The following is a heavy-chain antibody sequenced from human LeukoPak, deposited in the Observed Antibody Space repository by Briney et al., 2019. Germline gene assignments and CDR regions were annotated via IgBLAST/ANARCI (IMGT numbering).Heavy chain of an antibody. J-gene: IGHJ6*02. Sequence: GASVKVSCKASGYTFTNYYIQWVRQAPGQGLEWMGWINPSSGGTNYALKFQGRVIMTRDTSITTAYMELTGLSSDDTALYYCARDTTLLIEHFHAMDVWGQGTTVTV. CDR3: ARDTTLLIEHFHAMDV. V-gene: IGHV1-2*02. CDR2: INPSSGGT. CDR1: GYTFTNYY. D-gene: IGHD2/OR15-2a*01.